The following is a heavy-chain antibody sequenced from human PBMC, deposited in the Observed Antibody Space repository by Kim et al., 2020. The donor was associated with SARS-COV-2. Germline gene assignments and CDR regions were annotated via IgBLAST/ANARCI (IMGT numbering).Heavy chain of an antibody. CDR2: INHSGST. V-gene: IGHV4-34*01. J-gene: IGHJ5*02. D-gene: IGHD6-13*01. Sequence: SETLSLTCAVYGGSFSGYYWSWIRQPPGKGLEWIGEINHSGSTNYNPSLKSRVTISVDTSKNQFSLKLSSVTAADTAVYYCARGRTAAAGRRFGSWFDPWGQGTLVTVSS. CDR1: GGSFSGYY. CDR3: ARGRTAAAGRRFGSWFDP.